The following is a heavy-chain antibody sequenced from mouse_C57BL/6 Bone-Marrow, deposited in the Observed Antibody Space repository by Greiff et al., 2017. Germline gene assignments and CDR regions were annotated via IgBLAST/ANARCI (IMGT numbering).Heavy chain of an antibody. D-gene: IGHD1-1*01. V-gene: IGHV1-22*01. CDR1: GYTFTDYN. J-gene: IGHJ1*03. Sequence: VQLQQSGPELVKPGASVKMSCKASGYTFTDYNMPWVKQSHGKSLEWIGYINPNNGGTSYNQKFKGKATLTVNTSSSTAYMELRSLTSEDSAVYYCARRDYYGSSYGYFDVWGTGTTVTVSS. CDR2: INPNNGGT. CDR3: ARRDYYGSSYGYFDV.